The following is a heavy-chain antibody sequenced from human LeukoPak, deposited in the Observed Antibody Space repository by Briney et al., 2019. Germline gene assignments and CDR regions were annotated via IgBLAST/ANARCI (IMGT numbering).Heavy chain of an antibody. J-gene: IGHJ6*03. V-gene: IGHV3-66*01. CDR1: GFIVSCNH. CDR3: ATGAGPLKYYYYMDV. CDR2: IYDTGSK. Sequence: GGSLRLSCAASGFIVSCNHMTWVRQAPGKGVEWVSVIYDTGSKYYADSVKGRFTISRDNDKNTLFLQMNSLRADDTAVYYCATGAGPLKYYYYMDVWGTGAAVTISS. D-gene: IGHD7-27*01.